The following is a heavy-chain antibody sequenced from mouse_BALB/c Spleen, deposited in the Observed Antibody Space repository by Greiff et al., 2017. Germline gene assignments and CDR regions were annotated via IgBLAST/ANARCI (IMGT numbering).Heavy chain of an antibody. CDR3: ARGLRPPIDY. D-gene: IGHD1-2*01. CDR2: INPSTGYT. J-gene: IGHJ2*01. Sequence: QVQLQQSGAELAKPGASVKMSCKASGYTFTSYWMHWVKQRPGQGLEWIGYINPSTGYTEYNQKFKDKATLTADKSSSTAYMQLSSLTSEDSAVYYCARGLRPPIDYWGQGTTLTVSS. V-gene: IGHV1-7*01. CDR1: GYTFTSYW.